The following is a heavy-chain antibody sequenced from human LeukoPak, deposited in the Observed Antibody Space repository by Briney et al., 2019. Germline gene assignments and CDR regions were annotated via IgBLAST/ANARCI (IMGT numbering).Heavy chain of an antibody. J-gene: IGHJ4*02. Sequence: PSETLSLTCSVSGGSISSYYWSWIRQPAGKGLEWIGRIYTSGSTNYNPSLKSRVTMSVDTSKNQFSLKLSSVTAADTAVYYCAREQNYDFWSGLDYWGQGTLVSVSS. CDR3: AREQNYDFWSGLDY. V-gene: IGHV4-4*07. D-gene: IGHD3-3*01. CDR1: GGSISSYY. CDR2: IYTSGST.